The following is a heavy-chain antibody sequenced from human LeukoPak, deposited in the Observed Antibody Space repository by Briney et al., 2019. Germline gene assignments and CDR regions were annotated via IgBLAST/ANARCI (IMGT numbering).Heavy chain of an antibody. J-gene: IGHJ4*02. CDR1: GVSISAYF. CDR3: ARKDGDF. Sequence: SETLSLTCTVSGVSISAYFWTWIRQPAGKGLEWIGRIYTSGTINYNPSLECRLTMSLDTSKNQISLRLSSVTAADTGVYYCARKDGDFWGQGTLVTVSS. CDR2: IYTSGTI. V-gene: IGHV4-4*07.